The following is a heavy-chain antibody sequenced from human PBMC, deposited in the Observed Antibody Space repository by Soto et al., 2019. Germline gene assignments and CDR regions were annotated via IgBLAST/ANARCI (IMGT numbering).Heavy chain of an antibody. CDR2: IDVGSANA. CDR1: GFTFSSSA. Sequence: SVKVSCKTSGFTFSSSAVHWVRQARGHRLQWIGWIDVGSANANYAQMLQERVTISRDTSNNQFSLQLDSVTPDDTAVYYCARLIGNSWLDSWGQGTLVTVSS. V-gene: IGHV1-58*01. J-gene: IGHJ5*01. CDR3: ARLIGNSWLDS. D-gene: IGHD2-8*01.